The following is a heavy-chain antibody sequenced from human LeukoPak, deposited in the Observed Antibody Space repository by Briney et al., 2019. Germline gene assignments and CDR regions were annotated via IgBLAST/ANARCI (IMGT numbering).Heavy chain of an antibody. Sequence: GGSLRLSCAASGFTFSDYYMTWIRQAPGKGLEWVSYIGGSSDYTNSADSVKGRFTISRDNAKNSLYLQMNSLRPEDTAVYYCARDAGGYYPDYWGQGTLVTVSS. CDR1: GFTFSDYY. J-gene: IGHJ4*02. V-gene: IGHV3-11*06. CDR2: IGGSSDYT. CDR3: ARDAGGYYPDY. D-gene: IGHD3-22*01.